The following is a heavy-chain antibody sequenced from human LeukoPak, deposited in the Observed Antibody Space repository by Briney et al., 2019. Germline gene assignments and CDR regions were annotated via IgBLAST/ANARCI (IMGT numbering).Heavy chain of an antibody. CDR2: VTKTGDWT. V-gene: IGHV3-23*01. CDR1: GFTFSSHD. J-gene: IGHJ4*01. Sequence: GGSLRLSCAASGFTFSSHDMTWVRQAPGKGLEWVSVVTKTGDWTEYADSVKAQFTISRDNSKNTLYLQMNSLRAEDTAVHYCAGRKHYDRKDIDYWGQGTLVTVSS. D-gene: IGHD3-22*01. CDR3: AGRKHYDRKDIDY.